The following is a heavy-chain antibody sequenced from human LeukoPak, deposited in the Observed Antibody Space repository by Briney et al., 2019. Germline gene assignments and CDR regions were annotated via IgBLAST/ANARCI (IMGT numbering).Heavy chain of an antibody. CDR2: IYCSGST. CDR1: AGSISGHF. V-gene: IGHV4-59*11. J-gene: IGHJ4*02. CDR3: AGRRGAVDPFDY. Sequence: SETLSLTCSVSAGSISGHFWSWIRQSPGKGLEWIGYIYCSGSTSYNASLESRATISVDTSNNQFSLKLSSVTAADTAVYYCAGRRGAVDPFDYWGQGTLVTVSS. D-gene: IGHD6-19*01.